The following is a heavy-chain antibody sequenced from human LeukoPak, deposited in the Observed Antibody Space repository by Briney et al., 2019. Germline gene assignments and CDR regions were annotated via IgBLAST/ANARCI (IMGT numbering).Heavy chain of an antibody. J-gene: IGHJ4*02. CDR2: IKEDAGTK. CDR3: ARDTVGVLDY. V-gene: IGHV3-7*01. Sequence: PGGSLRLSCAASGFTFSKSWMAWVRQVPGKGLEWVANIKEDAGTKHYAGSVEGRSTISRDNAKNLVYLQMNSLRADDTAIYHCARDTVGVLDYWGQGALVTVSS. CDR1: GFTFSKSW. D-gene: IGHD2-21*01.